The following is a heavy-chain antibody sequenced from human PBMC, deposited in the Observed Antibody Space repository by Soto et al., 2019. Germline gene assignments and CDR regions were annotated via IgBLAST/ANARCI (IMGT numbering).Heavy chain of an antibody. D-gene: IGHD2-2*01. CDR1: GFTFSSYG. J-gene: IGHJ1*01. Sequence: QVQLVESGGGVVQPGRSLRLSCAASGFTFSSYGMHWVRQAPGKGLEWVAVIWYDGSNKYYADSVKGRFTISRDNSKNTRYLQMNSLRAEDTAVYYCARGRYCISTSCYYAAEYFQHWGQGTLVTVSS. CDR2: IWYDGSNK. V-gene: IGHV3-33*01. CDR3: ARGRYCISTSCYYAAEYFQH.